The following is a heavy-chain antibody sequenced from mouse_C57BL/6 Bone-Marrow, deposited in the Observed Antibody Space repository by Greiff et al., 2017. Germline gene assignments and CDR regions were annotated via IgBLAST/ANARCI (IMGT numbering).Heavy chain of an antibody. CDR1: GYTFTSYW. D-gene: IGHD2-4*01. J-gene: IGHJ3*01. CDR2: IDPSDSYT. Sequence: QVQLKQPGAELVKPGASVKLSCKASGYTFTSYWMQWVKQRPGQGLEWIGEIDPSDSYTNYNQKFKGKATLTVDTSSSKAYMQLSSLTSEDSAVYYCAREEDDYPFAYWGQGNLVTVSA. V-gene: IGHV1-50*01. CDR3: AREEDDYPFAY.